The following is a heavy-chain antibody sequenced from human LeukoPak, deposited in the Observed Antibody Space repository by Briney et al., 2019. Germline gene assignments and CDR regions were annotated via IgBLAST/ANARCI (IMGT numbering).Heavy chain of an antibody. D-gene: IGHD1-26*01. J-gene: IGHJ4*02. CDR1: GFTFSYYG. CDR3: AKAHLPNAYSGTYYCDY. CDR2: IRYDETKI. Sequence: GGSLRLSCAASGFTFSYYGMHWVRQAPGKGLEWVAFIRYDETKIFYGDSVEGRFTISRDNSKNTVYLQMNSLRTEDTAVYYCAKAHLPNAYSGTYYCDYWGRGTLVTVSS. V-gene: IGHV3-30*02.